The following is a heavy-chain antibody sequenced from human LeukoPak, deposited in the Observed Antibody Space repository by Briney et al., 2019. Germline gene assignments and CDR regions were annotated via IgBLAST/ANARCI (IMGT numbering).Heavy chain of an antibody. CDR2: IYYSGST. Sequence: SETLSLTRAVYGGSFSGYYWSWIRQPPGKGLEWIGYIYYSGSTNYNPSLKSRVTISVDTSKNQFSLKLSSVTAADTAVYYCARHDYSNYLFCDYWGQGTLVTVSS. J-gene: IGHJ4*02. D-gene: IGHD4-4*01. V-gene: IGHV4-59*08. CDR3: ARHDYSNYLFCDY. CDR1: GGSFSGYY.